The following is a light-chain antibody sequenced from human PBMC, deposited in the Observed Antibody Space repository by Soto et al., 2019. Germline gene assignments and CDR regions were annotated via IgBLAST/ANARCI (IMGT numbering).Light chain of an antibody. CDR1: QTVSNY. CDR2: DAS. V-gene: IGKV3-11*01. CDR3: QQRTTWPPYT. Sequence: EIVMTQSPATLSVSPGERATLSCRVSQTVSNYLAWFQQKTGQAPRLLIYDASNRATGIPARFSGSGSGTDFTLTISSLEPEDFAVYYCQQRTTWPPYTFGQGTKLEIK. J-gene: IGKJ2*01.